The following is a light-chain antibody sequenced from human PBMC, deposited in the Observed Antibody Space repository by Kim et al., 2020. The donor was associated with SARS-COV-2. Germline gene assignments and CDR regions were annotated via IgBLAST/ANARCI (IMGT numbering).Light chain of an antibody. CDR2: DVS. V-gene: IGLV2-14*04. CDR1: TSDVGGYNY. J-gene: IGLJ3*02. Sequence: GQSITISCTGTTSDVGGYNYVTWYQQHPGKVPKLMIYDVSKRPSGVPDRFSGSKSGNTASLTISGLQAEDEADYYCYSYTSSFTWVFGGGTQLTVL. CDR3: YSYTSSFTWV.